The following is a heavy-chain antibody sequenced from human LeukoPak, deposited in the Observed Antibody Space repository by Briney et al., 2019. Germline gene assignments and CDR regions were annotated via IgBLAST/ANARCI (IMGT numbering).Heavy chain of an antibody. D-gene: IGHD2-2*01. CDR3: ARDGDKYCSSTSCYLTPDY. CDR2: IYSGGST. Sequence: GGSLRLSCAASGFTVSSNYMSWVRQAPGKGLEWVSVIYSGGSTYYADSVKGRFTISRDNSKNTLYLQMNSLRAEDTAVYYCARDGDKYCSSTSCYLTPDYWGQGTLVTVSS. CDR1: GFTVSSNY. J-gene: IGHJ4*02. V-gene: IGHV3-53*01.